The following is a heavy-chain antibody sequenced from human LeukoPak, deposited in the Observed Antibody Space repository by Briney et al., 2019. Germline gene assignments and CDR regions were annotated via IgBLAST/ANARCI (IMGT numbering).Heavy chain of an antibody. D-gene: IGHD6-6*01. CDR1: GGTFSSYA. V-gene: IGHV1-69*13. Sequence: GASVKVSCKASGGTFSSYAISWVRQAPGQGLEWMGGIIPIFGTANYAQKFQGRVTITADESTSTAYMELSSLRSEDTAVYYCARGSEYSSSRGPYYYYYGMDVWGQGTTVTVSS. CDR2: IIPIFGTA. CDR3: ARGSEYSSSRGPYYYYYGMDV. J-gene: IGHJ6*02.